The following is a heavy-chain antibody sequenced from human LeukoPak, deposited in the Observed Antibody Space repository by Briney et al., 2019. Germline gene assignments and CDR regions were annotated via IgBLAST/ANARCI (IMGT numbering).Heavy chain of an antibody. CDR3: IRVTTGFYYMDV. CDR1: GFTFSSYG. V-gene: IGHV3-30*02. D-gene: IGHD4-17*01. J-gene: IGHJ6*03. Sequence: GGSLRLSCAASGFTFSSYGMHWVRQAPGKGLEWVAFIRYDGSNKYYTDSVKGRFTISRDNSKNTLYLQMNSLRAEDTAVYYCIRVTTGFYYMDVWGKGTTVTVSS. CDR2: IRYDGSNK.